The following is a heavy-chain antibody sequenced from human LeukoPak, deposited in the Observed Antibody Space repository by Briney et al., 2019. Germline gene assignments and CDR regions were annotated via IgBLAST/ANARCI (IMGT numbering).Heavy chain of an antibody. D-gene: IGHD3-10*01. CDR1: GYTFTGYY. CDR3: ARSGRGHVYGFFDY. V-gene: IGHV1-2*02. Sequence: ASVKVSCKASGYTFTGYYMHWVRQAPGQGLEWMGWVNTHTGATNYAQKFQGAVTMTRDTSISTAYMELSRPRSDGTAMYYCARSGRGHVYGFFDYWGQGTLVTVSS. CDR2: VNTHTGAT. J-gene: IGHJ4*02.